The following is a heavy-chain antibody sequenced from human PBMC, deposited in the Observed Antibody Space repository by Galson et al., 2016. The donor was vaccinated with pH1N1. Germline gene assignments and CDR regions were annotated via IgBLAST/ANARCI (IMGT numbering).Heavy chain of an antibody. CDR3: AKDQSTKIIFQGTFDN. D-gene: IGHD3-22*01. V-gene: IGHV3-23*01. J-gene: IGHJ4*01. CDR1: GFTFSSFG. Sequence: SLRLSCAASGFTFSSFGIHWVRQVPGKGLEWVSFVSATGLSRYYADSVKGRFTISRDNSENTVSLNVSSLRVEDTALYYCAKDQSTKIIFQGTFDNWGRGALVTVSS. CDR2: VSATGLSR.